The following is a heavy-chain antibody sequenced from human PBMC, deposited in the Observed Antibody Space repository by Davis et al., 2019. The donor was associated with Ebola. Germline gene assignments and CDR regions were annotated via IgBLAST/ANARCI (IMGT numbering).Heavy chain of an antibody. Sequence: PGGSLRLSCVVSGFSFNSYGMSWVRQAPAKGLEYVSSISASGDSAHYADSVKGRFTISRDNSKNTLFLQMNSLRAEDTAVYHCAKGSIAVALFDCWGQGTLVTVSS. V-gene: IGHV3-23*01. CDR2: ISASGDSA. D-gene: IGHD6-19*01. J-gene: IGHJ4*02. CDR3: AKGSIAVALFDC. CDR1: GFSFNSYG.